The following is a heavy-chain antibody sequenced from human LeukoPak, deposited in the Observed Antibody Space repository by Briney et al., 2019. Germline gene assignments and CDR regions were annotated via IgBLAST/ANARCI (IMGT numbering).Heavy chain of an antibody. CDR2: INGDGSRI. CDR1: GFTFSSHW. D-gene: IGHD3-16*01. CDR3: ARDALGGRTKFDS. J-gene: IGHJ4*01. Sequence: GGSLRLSCVASGFTFSSHWMHWVRQVPGKGLMWVSRINGDGSRIHYGDSVKGRFTISRDNAKNTLHLQMTSLRGDDTATYFCARDALGGRTKFDSWGHGSLVTVSS. V-gene: IGHV3-74*01.